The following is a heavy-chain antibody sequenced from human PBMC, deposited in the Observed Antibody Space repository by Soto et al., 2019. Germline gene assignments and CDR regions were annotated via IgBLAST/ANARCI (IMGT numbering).Heavy chain of an antibody. CDR2: ISAYNGNT. V-gene: IGHV1-18*04. D-gene: IGHD1-26*01. CDR1: GYTFTSCG. J-gene: IGHJ4*02. CDR3: ARVNSIVGATKNFDY. Sequence: ASVKVSCKASGYTFTSCGISWVRLAPGQGLEWMGWISAYNGNTNYAQKLQGRVTMTTDTSTSTAYMELRSLRSDDTAVYYCARVNSIVGATKNFDYWGQGTLVTVSS.